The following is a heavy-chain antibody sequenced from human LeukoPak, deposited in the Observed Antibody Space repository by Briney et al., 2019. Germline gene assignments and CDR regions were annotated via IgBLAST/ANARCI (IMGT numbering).Heavy chain of an antibody. CDR2: IIPILGIA. D-gene: IGHD2-15*01. Sequence: SVKVSCKASGGTFSSYAIRWVRQAPGQGLEWMGRIIPILGIANYAQKFQGRVTITADKSTSTAYMELSSLRSEDTAVYYCARLYCSGGSCYSVGANYYGMDVWGQGTTVTVSS. V-gene: IGHV1-69*04. J-gene: IGHJ6*02. CDR3: ARLYCSGGSCYSVGANYYGMDV. CDR1: GGTFSSYA.